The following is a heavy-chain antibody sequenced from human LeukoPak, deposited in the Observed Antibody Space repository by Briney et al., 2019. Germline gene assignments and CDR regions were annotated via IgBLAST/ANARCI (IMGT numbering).Heavy chain of an antibody. CDR2: INPNSGGT. CDR3: ARDKGEDYYGSGSFLTYYFDY. V-gene: IGHV1-2*04. D-gene: IGHD3-10*01. CDR1: GYTFTGYY. Sequence: ASVKVSCKASGYTFTGYYMHWVRQAPGQGLEWVGWINPNSGGTNYEQKFQGWVTMTRDTSISTAYVELSRLRSDDTAVYYCARDKGEDYYGSGSFLTYYFDYWGQGTLVTVSS. J-gene: IGHJ4*02.